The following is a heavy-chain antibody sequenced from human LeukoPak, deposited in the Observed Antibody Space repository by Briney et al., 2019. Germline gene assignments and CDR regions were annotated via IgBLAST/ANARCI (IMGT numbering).Heavy chain of an antibody. V-gene: IGHV3-74*03. J-gene: IGHJ3*02. CDR3: ARDKYGGNSNAFDI. D-gene: IGHD4-23*01. Sequence: GRSLRLSCAASGFTFSNYWMHWVRQAPGKELVWVSGISGDGYSTKYADSVKGRFTISRDNARNTLYLQMNSLRAEDTAMYFCARDKYGGNSNAFDIWGQGTMVTVSS. CDR1: GFTFSNYW. CDR2: ISGDGYST.